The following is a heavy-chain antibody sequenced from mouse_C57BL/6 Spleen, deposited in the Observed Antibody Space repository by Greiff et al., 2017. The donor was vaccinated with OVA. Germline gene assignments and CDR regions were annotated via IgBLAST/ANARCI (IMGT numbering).Heavy chain of an antibody. J-gene: IGHJ2*01. CDR2: ISSGGDYI. CDR3: TRAGYYYGSSHFDY. Sequence: EVKLVESGEGLVKPGGSLKLSCAASGFTFSSYAMSWVRQTPEKRLEWVAYISSGGDYIYYADTVKGRFTISRDNARNTLYLQMSSLKSEDTAMYYCTRAGYYYGSSHFDYWGQGTTLTVSS. V-gene: IGHV5-9-1*02. D-gene: IGHD1-1*01. CDR1: GFTFSSYA.